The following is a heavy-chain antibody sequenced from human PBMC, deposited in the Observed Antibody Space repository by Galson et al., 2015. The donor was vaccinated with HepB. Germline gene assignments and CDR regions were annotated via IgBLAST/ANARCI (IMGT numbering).Heavy chain of an antibody. J-gene: IGHJ3*02. CDR3: ARRADTAMVGDAFDI. V-gene: IGHV5-51*01. D-gene: IGHD5-18*01. Sequence: QSGAEVKKPGESLKISCKGSGYSFTSYWIGWVRQMPGKGLEWMGIIYPGDSDTRYSPSFQGQVTISADKSISTAYLQWSSLKASDTAMYYCARRADTAMVGDAFDIWGQGTMVTVSS. CDR1: GYSFTSYW. CDR2: IYPGDSDT.